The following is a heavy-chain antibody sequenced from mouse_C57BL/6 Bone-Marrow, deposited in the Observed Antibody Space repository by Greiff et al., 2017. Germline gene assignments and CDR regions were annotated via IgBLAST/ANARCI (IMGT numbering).Heavy chain of an antibody. V-gene: IGHV6-6*01. Sequence: EVKVEESGGGLVQPGGSMKLSCAASGFTFSDAWMDWVRQSPEQGLEWVAEIRNKPNNHATYYAESVKGRLTISRDDSKSSVYLQMNSVRAEDTGIYYCTSSYYGSHGYWGQGTTLPVSS. J-gene: IGHJ2*01. CDR3: TSSYYGSHGY. CDR2: IRNKPNNHAT. CDR1: GFTFSDAW. D-gene: IGHD1-1*01.